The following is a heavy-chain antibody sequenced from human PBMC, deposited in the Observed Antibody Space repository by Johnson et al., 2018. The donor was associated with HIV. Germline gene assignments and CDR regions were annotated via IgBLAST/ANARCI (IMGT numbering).Heavy chain of an antibody. CDR3: ARNSWGSSSGSRI. J-gene: IGHJ3*02. Sequence: VLLVESGGGVVQPGGSLRLSCAASGFTFSSYDMHWVRQATGKGLEWVSAIGTAGDTYYPGSVKGRFTISRDNSKNTLYLQMNSLRAEDTAVYYCARNSWGSSSGSRIWGQGTMVTVSS. V-gene: IGHV3-13*01. CDR2: IGTAGDT. D-gene: IGHD6-6*01. CDR1: GFTFSSYD.